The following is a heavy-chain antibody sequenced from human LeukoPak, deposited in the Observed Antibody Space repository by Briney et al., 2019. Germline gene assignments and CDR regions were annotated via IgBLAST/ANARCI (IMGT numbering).Heavy chain of an antibody. Sequence: ASVKVSCKASGYTFTGYYMHWVRQAPGQGLEWRGWINPNSGGTNYAQKFQGRVTMTRDTSISTAYMELSRLRSDDTAVYYCARKRRAIAAAGTENWFDPWGQGTLVTVSS. J-gene: IGHJ5*02. V-gene: IGHV1-2*02. CDR3: ARKRRAIAAAGTENWFDP. D-gene: IGHD6-13*01. CDR2: INPNSGGT. CDR1: GYTFTGYY.